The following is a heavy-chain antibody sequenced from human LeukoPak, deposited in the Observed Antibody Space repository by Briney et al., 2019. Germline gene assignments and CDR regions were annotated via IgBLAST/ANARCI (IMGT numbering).Heavy chain of an antibody. CDR2: ISSSSSYI. CDR3: ARLALQDYFYDY. D-gene: IGHD2/OR15-2a*01. CDR1: GFTFSSYS. V-gene: IGHV3-21*01. Sequence: GGSLRLSCAASGFTFSSYSMNWVRQAPGKGLEWVSSISSSSSYIYYADSVKGRFTISRDNAKNSLYLQMNSLRAEDTAVYYCARLALQDYFYDYWGQGTLVTVSS. J-gene: IGHJ4*02.